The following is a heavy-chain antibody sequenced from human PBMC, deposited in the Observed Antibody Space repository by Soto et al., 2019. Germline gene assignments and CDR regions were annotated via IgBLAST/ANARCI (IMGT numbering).Heavy chain of an antibody. J-gene: IGHJ4*01. CDR3: ARTVDYGGNSGFDY. CDR1: GGSITTNNW. CDR2: IYHRGTT. D-gene: IGHD4-17*01. Sequence: QMQLQESGPGLVKSSGTLSLTCAVSGGSITTNNWWTWVRQPPGKGLEWIGEIYHRGTTNYNTSLKSRLTISVDKSRNQFSLKLRSVTAAETAVYYCARTVDYGGNSGFDYWGHGTLVTVSS. V-gene: IGHV4-4*02.